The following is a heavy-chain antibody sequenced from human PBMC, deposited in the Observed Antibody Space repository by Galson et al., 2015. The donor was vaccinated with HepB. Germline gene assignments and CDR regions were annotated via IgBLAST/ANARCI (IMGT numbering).Heavy chain of an antibody. Sequence: ETLSLTCTVSGGSISSYYWSWIRQPPGKGLEWIGYIYYSGSTNYNPSLKSRVTISVDTSKNQFSLKLSSVTAADTAVYYCARVVAVAGSGVSLNFDYWGQGTLVTVSS. V-gene: IGHV4-59*01. CDR1: GGSISSYY. CDR3: ARVVAVAGSGVSLNFDY. D-gene: IGHD6-19*01. CDR2: IYYSGST. J-gene: IGHJ4*02.